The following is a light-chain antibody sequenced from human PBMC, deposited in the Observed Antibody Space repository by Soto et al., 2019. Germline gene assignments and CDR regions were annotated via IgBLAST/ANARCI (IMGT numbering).Light chain of an antibody. CDR3: GSYTSSSTNV. J-gene: IGLJ1*01. Sequence: QSVLTQPAYVSGSPGQSITISCTGTSSDIGGYNYVSWYQQHPGKAPKLMIYDVNNRPSGVSDRFSASKSGNTASLTISGLQAEDEADYYCGSYTSSSTNVFGTGTKVTVL. CDR1: SSDIGGYNY. CDR2: DVN. V-gene: IGLV2-14*01.